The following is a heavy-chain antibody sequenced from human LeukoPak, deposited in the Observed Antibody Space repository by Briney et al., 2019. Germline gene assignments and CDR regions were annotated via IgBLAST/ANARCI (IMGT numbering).Heavy chain of an antibody. D-gene: IGHD6-19*01. V-gene: IGHV3-30*02. J-gene: IGHJ4*02. CDR2: MRHDGSNI. Sequence: GGSLRLSCAASGFSFSSYGMHWVRQAPGQGLEWVAFMRHDGSNIYYADSVKGRFTISRDNSKNTLYVQMNSLRREDTAVYYCAKSAPGVSGWYAFDFWGQGTLVTVSS. CDR1: GFSFSSYG. CDR3: AKSAPGVSGWYAFDF.